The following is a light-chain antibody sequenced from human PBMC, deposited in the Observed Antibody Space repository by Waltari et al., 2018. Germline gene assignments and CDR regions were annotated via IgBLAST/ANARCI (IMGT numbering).Light chain of an antibody. V-gene: IGLV3-10*01. CDR1: NLPKKY. Sequence: SSELTQPPSVSVSPGQTARITCSGDNLPKKYVYWYHQKSGRAPVLVIYEDNKRPSGMSERFSGSSSGTMAALTISGAQVEDEGDYYCYSTLGSDNHGAVFGGGTTLTVL. CDR3: YSTLGSDNHGAV. CDR2: EDN. J-gene: IGLJ3*02.